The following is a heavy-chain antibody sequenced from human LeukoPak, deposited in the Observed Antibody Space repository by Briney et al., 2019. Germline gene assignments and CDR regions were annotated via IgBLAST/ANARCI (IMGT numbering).Heavy chain of an antibody. CDR3: ARDQGYRYGGDDAFDI. CDR1: GGTFSSYA. Sequence: SVKVSCKASGGTFSSYAISWVRQAPGQGLEWMGGIIPIFGTANYAQKFQGRVTITADESTSTAYMELSSLRSEDTAVYYCARDQGYRYGGDDAFDIWGHGTMVTVSS. J-gene: IGHJ3*02. CDR2: IIPIFGTA. D-gene: IGHD5-18*01. V-gene: IGHV1-69*13.